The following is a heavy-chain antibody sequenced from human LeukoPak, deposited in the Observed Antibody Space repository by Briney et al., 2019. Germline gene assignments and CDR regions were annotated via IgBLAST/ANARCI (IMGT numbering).Heavy chain of an antibody. J-gene: IGHJ6*02. D-gene: IGHD2-2*01. CDR2: ISWDGGST. Sequence: GRSLRLSCAASGFTFDDYTMHWVRQAPGKGLEWVSLISWDGGSTYYADSVKGRFTISRDNSKNSLYLQMNSLRTEDTALYYCAKASSTGYYYYGMDVWGQGTTVTVSS. V-gene: IGHV3-43*01. CDR3: AKASSTGYYYYGMDV. CDR1: GFTFDDYT.